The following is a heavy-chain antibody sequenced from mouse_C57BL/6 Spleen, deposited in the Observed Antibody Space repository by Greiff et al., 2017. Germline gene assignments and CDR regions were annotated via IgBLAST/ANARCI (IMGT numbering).Heavy chain of an antibody. V-gene: IGHV5-6*01. Sequence: EVKLMESGGDLVKPGGSLKLSCAASGFTFSSYGMSWVRQTPDKRLEWVATISSGGSYTYYPDSVKGRFTISRDNAKNNLYLQMSSLKSEDTAMYYCARHRGTTVVATDYAMDYWGQGTSGTVSS. D-gene: IGHD1-1*01. CDR2: ISSGGSYT. CDR3: ARHRGTTVVATDYAMDY. CDR1: GFTFSSYG. J-gene: IGHJ4*01.